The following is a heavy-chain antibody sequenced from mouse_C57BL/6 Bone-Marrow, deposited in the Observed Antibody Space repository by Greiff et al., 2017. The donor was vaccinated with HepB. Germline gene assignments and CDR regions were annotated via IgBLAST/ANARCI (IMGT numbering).Heavy chain of an antibody. V-gene: IGHV1-80*01. CDR1: GYAFSSYW. Sequence: QVQLKQSGAELVKPGASVKISCKASGYAFSSYWMNWVKQRPGKGLEWIGQIYPGDGDTNYNGKFKGKATLTADKSSSTAYMQLSSLTSEDSAVYFCARVWLLRLYAMDYWGQGTSVTVSS. J-gene: IGHJ4*01. CDR3: ARVWLLRLYAMDY. D-gene: IGHD1-2*01. CDR2: IYPGDGDT.